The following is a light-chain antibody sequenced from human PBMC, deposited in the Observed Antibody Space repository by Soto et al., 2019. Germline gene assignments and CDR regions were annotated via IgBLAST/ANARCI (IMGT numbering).Light chain of an antibody. CDR3: QQYGSSPTT. V-gene: IGKV3-20*01. Sequence: EVVMTQSPATLSVSPWGRATLSCRASRSISGTLAWYQQKPGQAPRLLIYGASARATGFPDRFSGSGSGTDFTLTISRLEPEDFAVYHCQQYGSSPTTFGQGTKVDIK. CDR2: GAS. J-gene: IGKJ1*01. CDR1: RSISGT.